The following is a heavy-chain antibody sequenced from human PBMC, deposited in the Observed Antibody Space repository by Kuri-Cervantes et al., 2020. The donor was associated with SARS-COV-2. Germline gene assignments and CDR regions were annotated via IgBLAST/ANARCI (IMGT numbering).Heavy chain of an antibody. D-gene: IGHD3-22*01. CDR2: ISSSSSTI. V-gene: IGHV3-48*02. CDR1: GFTFSSYS. J-gene: IGHJ5*02. CDR3: ARINYYEIT. Sequence: GESLKISCAASGFTFSSYSMNWVRQAPGKGLEWVSYISSSSSTIYYADSVKGRFTISRDDAKNSLYLQMNSLRDEDTAVYYCARINYYEITWGQGTLVTVSS.